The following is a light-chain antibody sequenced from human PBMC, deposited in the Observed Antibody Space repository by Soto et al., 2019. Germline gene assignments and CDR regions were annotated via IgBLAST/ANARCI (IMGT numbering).Light chain of an antibody. CDR1: SSDVGGYNY. CDR3: SSYTISIPYV. CDR2: DVS. V-gene: IGLV2-14*01. J-gene: IGLJ1*01. Sequence: QSALTQAASVSGSPGQSITISCTGTSSDVGGYNYVSWYQQHPGKAPKLMIYDVSNRPSGVSNRFSGSKSGNTASLTISGLQAEDEADYYCSSYTISIPYVFGTGTKLTVL.